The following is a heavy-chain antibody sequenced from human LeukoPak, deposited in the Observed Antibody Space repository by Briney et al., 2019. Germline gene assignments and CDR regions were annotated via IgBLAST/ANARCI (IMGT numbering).Heavy chain of an antibody. CDR3: ARDSYYDFWSGYYTRDSYYYYYMDV. D-gene: IGHD3-3*01. J-gene: IGHJ6*03. Sequence: ASVKVSCKASGYTFTSYYIHWVRQAPGQGLEWMGLINPSGGSTNYAQKLQGRVTMTTDTSTSTAYMELRSLRSDDTAVYYCARDSYYDFWSGYYTRDSYYYYYMDVWGKGTTVTVSS. CDR1: GYTFTSYY. V-gene: IGHV1-46*01. CDR2: INPSGGST.